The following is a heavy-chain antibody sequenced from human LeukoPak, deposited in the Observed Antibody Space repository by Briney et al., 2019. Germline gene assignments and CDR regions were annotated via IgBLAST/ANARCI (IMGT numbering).Heavy chain of an antibody. J-gene: IGHJ4*02. CDR2: IIPTFGIA. CDR1: GGTFSSYA. CDR3: ARATGANYHFDY. D-gene: IGHD7-27*01. V-gene: IGHV1-69*04. Sequence: SVKVSCKASGGTFSSYAISWVRQAPGQGLEWMGRIIPTFGIANYAQKFQGRVTITADKSTSTAYMELSSLRSEDTAVYYCARATGANYHFDYWGQGTLVTVSS.